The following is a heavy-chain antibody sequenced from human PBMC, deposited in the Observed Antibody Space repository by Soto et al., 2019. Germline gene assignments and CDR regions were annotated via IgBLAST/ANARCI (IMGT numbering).Heavy chain of an antibody. J-gene: IGHJ4*02. CDR3: ARFGDSGWYFDY. CDR1: GDSVSSNSAA. CDR2: TYYRSKWYN. Sequence: RSQTLSLTCGISGDSVSSNSAAWNWIRQSPSRGLEWLGRTYYRSKWYNDYAVSVKSRMTINPDTSKNQFSLQLNSVTPEDTAVYYCARFGDSGWYFDYWGQGTLVTVSS. V-gene: IGHV6-1*01. D-gene: IGHD6-19*01.